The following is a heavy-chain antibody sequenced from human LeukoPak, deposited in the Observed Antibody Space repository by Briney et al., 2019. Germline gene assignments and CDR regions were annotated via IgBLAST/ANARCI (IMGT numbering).Heavy chain of an antibody. V-gene: IGHV3-23*01. CDR3: AKGQDYIRYYYYYGMDV. CDR1: GFAFSSSA. CDR2: ISGSGIST. J-gene: IGHJ6*02. Sequence: GGSLRLSCAASGFAFSSSAMSWVRQAPGKGLEWVSAISGSGISTYYADSVKGRFTISRDNSKNTLYLQMNNLRVEDTAIYYCAKGQDYIRYYYYYGMDVWGQGTTVTVSS. D-gene: IGHD4-11*01.